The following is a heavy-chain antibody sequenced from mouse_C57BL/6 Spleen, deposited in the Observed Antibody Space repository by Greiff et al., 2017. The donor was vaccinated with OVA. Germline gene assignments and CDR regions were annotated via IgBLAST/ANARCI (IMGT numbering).Heavy chain of an antibody. D-gene: IGHD1-1*01. V-gene: IGHV10-3*01. J-gene: IGHJ4*01. CDR1: GFTFNTYA. Sequence: EVQGVESGGGLVQPKGSSKLSCAASGFTFNTYAMHWVRQAPGKGLEWVARIRSKSSNYATYYADSVKDRFTISRDDSQSMLYLQMNNLKTEDTAMYYCVRDASYYGSNYAMDYWGQGTSVTVSS. CDR3: VRDASYYGSNYAMDY. CDR2: IRSKSSNYAT.